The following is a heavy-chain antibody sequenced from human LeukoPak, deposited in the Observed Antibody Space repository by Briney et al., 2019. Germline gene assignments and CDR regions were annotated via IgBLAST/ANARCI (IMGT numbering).Heavy chain of an antibody. J-gene: IGHJ5*01. CDR1: GASITSSF. D-gene: IGHD4-17*01. Sequence: SETLSLTCSVSGASITSSFRSWVRQPPGKGLEMIGYIYYSGRGNYKPSLKGRVDISLDTSKNRVSLKLTSVTAADTAVYYCARLWRPHDYDNWFDYWGQGSLVTVPS. CDR3: ARLWRPHDYDNWFDY. V-gene: IGHV4-59*01. CDR2: IYYSGRG.